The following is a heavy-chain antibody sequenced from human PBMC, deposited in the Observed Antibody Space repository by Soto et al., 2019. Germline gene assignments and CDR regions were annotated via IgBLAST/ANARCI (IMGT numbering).Heavy chain of an antibody. CDR1: GFTLSSYA. D-gene: IGHD3-3*01. V-gene: IGHV3-23*01. CDR3: ARGITIFGVDMDV. Sequence: GGSMRLSCAASGFTLSSYAVSGARKATGKGLEWVSAISGSGGSTYYADSVKGRFTISRDNSKNTLYLQVNSLRAEDTAVYYCARGITIFGVDMDVWGQGTTVTVSS. CDR2: ISGSGGST. J-gene: IGHJ6*02.